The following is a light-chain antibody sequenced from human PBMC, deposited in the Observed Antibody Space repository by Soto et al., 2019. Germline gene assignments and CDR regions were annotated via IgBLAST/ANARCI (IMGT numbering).Light chain of an antibody. J-gene: IGKJ5*01. CDR1: QSLNSNY. Sequence: DIVLTQSPGTLSLSHGERATLSCRASQSLNSNYLAWHQQKPGQAPRLLIYDTFSRATGIPDRFSGSGSGTDFTLTISRLEPEDFAVYFCQQYDYLITFGQGTRLEIK. V-gene: IGKV3-20*01. CDR2: DTF. CDR3: QQYDYLIT.